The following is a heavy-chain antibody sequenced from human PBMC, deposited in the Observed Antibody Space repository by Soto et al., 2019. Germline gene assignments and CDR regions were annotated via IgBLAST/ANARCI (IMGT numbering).Heavy chain of an antibody. CDR3: ARLNRLRNDAFDI. V-gene: IGHV4-30-2*01. D-gene: IGHD3-16*01. CDR1: GGSISGDYYS. J-gene: IGHJ3*02. Sequence: QVQLQESGSGLVKPSETLSLTCAVSGGSISGDYYSWSWIRQRPGKALEWIGYIYHGGSTYYNPPLRSRVTLSVDTSKNHFSLRLTSVTAADTAVYSCARLNRLRNDAFDIWGQGTLVAVSS. CDR2: IYHGGST.